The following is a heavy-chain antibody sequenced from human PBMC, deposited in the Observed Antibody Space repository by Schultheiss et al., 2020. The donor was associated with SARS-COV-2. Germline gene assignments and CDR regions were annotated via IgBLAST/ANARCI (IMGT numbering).Heavy chain of an antibody. V-gene: IGHV4-4*02. D-gene: IGHD1-7*01. Sequence: SETLSLTCAVSGGSISSSNWWSWVRQPPGKGLEWIGNIYYSGRTTYNPSLKSRVTLSLDTSQNQFSLRLSSVTAADTAVYYCARVDDWNYRYYFDYWGQGTLVTVSS. J-gene: IGHJ4*02. CDR1: GGSISSSNW. CDR2: IYYSGRT. CDR3: ARVDDWNYRYYFDY.